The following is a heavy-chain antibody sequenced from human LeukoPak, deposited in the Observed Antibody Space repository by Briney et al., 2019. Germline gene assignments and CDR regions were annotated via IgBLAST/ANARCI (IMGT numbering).Heavy chain of an antibody. CDR1: GYTFISYT. V-gene: IGHV1-18*01. D-gene: IGHD3-3*01. CDR2: ISPHNGNT. CDR3: ARGPGITIFGGQGDY. J-gene: IGHJ4*02. Sequence: ASVKVSCKASGYTFISYTITRVRQAPGQGLEWMGWISPHNGNTNYAQKLQDRVTMTTDTSTNTAYMELRSLRSDDTAVYYCARGPGITIFGGQGDYWGQGTLVTVSS.